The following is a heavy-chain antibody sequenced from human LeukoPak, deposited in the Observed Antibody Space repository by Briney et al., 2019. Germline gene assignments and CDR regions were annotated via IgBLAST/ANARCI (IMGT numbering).Heavy chain of an antibody. CDR2: IYTSGST. CDR3: ARGPGSGYSSSSDLIFQH. V-gene: IGHV4-4*07. D-gene: IGHD6-6*01. J-gene: IGHJ1*01. CDR1: GGSISSYY. Sequence: SETLSLTCTVSGGSISSYYWSWIRQPAGKGLEWIGRIYTSGSTNYNPSLKSRVTMSVDTSKNQFSLKLSSVTAADTAVYYCARGPGSGYSSSSDLIFQHWGQGTLVTVSS.